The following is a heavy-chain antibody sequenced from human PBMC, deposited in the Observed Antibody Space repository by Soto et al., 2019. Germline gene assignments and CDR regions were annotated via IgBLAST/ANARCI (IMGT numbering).Heavy chain of an antibody. Sequence: GGSLRLSCVASGFTFISSFMGWVRQAPGKGLEWVANINQDGSGTYYVDSVKGRFTTSRDNAKNSLYLQLNSLRAEDTAVYYCARYFRGSGRYFFDYWGQGTLVTVSS. V-gene: IGHV3-7*03. CDR3: ARYFRGSGRYFFDY. J-gene: IGHJ4*02. D-gene: IGHD6-19*01. CDR1: GFTFISSF. CDR2: INQDGSGT.